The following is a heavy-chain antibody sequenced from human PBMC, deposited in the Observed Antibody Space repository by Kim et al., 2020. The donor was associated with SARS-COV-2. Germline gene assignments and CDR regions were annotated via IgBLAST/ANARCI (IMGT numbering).Heavy chain of an antibody. CDR3: ARGARYCSGGSCYSVVD. CDR1: GFTFSSYS. D-gene: IGHD2-15*01. CDR2: ISSSSSYI. J-gene: IGHJ4*01. V-gene: IGHV3-21*01. Sequence: GGSLRPSCAASGFTFSSYSMNWVRQAPGKGLEWVSSISSSSSYIYYADSVKGRFTISRDNAKNSLYLQMNSLRAEDTAVYYCARGARYCSGGSCYSVVD.